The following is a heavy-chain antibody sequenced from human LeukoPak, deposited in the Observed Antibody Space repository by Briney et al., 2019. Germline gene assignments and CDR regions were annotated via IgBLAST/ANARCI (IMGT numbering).Heavy chain of an antibody. CDR2: IYSGGST. J-gene: IGHJ5*02. V-gene: IGHV3-53*04. Sequence: GGSLRLSCAASGFTFSDYYMSWIRQAPGKGLEWVSVIYSGGSTYYADSVKGRFTISRHNSKNTLYLQMNSLRAEDTAVYYCARMVRDNWFDPWGQGTLVTVSS. D-gene: IGHD3-10*01. CDR1: GFTFSDYY. CDR3: ARMVRDNWFDP.